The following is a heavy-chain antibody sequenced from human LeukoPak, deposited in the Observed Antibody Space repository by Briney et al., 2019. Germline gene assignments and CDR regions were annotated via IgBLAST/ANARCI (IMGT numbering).Heavy chain of an antibody. CDR2: INPNSGGT. J-gene: IGHJ5*02. V-gene: IGHV1-2*02. CDR3: ARDLQACSSTSCYTEGWFDP. CDR1: GYTFTGYY. D-gene: IGHD2-2*02. Sequence: ASVKVSCKASGYTFTGYYMHWVRQAPGQGLEWMGWINPNSGGTNYAQKFQGRVTMTRDTSISTAYMELSRLRSDDTAVYYCARDLQACSSTSCYTEGWFDPWGQGTLVTVSS.